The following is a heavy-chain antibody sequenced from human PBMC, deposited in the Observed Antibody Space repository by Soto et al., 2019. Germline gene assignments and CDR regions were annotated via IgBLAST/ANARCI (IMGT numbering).Heavy chain of an antibody. Sequence: PGESLKISCKCSGYSFTSYWISWVRQMPGKGLEWMGRIDPSDSYTNYRPSFQSHVTISDDKSIRTAYLQWSSLKASDSAMYDCARRRYDFWSGYYYYGMDVWGQGTTVTVSS. CDR3: ARRRYDFWSGYYYYGMDV. V-gene: IGHV5-10-1*01. D-gene: IGHD3-3*01. CDR2: IDPSDSYT. CDR1: GYSFTSYW. J-gene: IGHJ6*02.